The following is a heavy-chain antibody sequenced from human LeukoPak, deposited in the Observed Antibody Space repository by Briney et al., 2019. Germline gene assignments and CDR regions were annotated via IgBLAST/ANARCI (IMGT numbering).Heavy chain of an antibody. J-gene: IGHJ6*02. CDR1: GYTFTGYY. Sequence: ASVKVSCKASGYTFTGYYMHWVRQAPGQGLEWMGWINPSSGGTNYAQKFQGWVTMTRDTSISTAYMELSRLRSDDTAVYYCARGSGYCSGGSCYLAPRYYYYYGMDVWGQGTTVTVSS. D-gene: IGHD2-15*01. CDR3: ARGSGYCSGGSCYLAPRYYYYYGMDV. CDR2: INPSSGGT. V-gene: IGHV1-2*04.